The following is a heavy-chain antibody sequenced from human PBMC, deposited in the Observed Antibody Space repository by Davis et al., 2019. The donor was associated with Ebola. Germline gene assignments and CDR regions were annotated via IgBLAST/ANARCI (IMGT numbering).Heavy chain of an antibody. J-gene: IGHJ2*01. CDR2: ISSGGHDT. CDR3: AKDAEDGSGNWFFDF. D-gene: IGHD5-24*01. CDR1: GFTFSRHS. Sequence: GESLKISCGASGFTFSRHSMNWVRQAPGKGLEWIAFISSGGHDTYYADSVRGRFTISRDNAKNLLYLQLNSLRVEDTALYYCAKDAEDGSGNWFFDFRGRGALVTVSS. V-gene: IGHV3-48*01.